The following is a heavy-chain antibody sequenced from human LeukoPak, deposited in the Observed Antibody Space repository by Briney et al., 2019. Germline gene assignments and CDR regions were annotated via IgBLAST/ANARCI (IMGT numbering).Heavy chain of an antibody. CDR2: ISAYNGNT. CDR3: ARFSIAAAGMRIGVAPYYYGMDV. J-gene: IGHJ6*02. Sequence: ASVKVSCKASGYTFTSYGISWVRQAPGQGLEWMGWISAYNGNTNYAQKLQGRVTMTTDTSTSTAYIELRSLRSDDTAVYYCARFSIAAAGMRIGVAPYYYGMDVWGQGTTVTVSS. V-gene: IGHV1-18*01. CDR1: GYTFTSYG. D-gene: IGHD6-13*01.